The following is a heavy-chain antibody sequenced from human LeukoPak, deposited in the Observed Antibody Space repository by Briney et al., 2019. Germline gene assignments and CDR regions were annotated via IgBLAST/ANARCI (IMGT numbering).Heavy chain of an antibody. CDR3: ARDSVKDDSSGYYYDWNFDY. J-gene: IGHJ4*02. CDR2: IKQDGSEK. Sequence: GGSLRLSCAASGFTFSSYWMSWVRQAPGKGLEWVANIKQDGSEKYYVDSVKGRFTISRDNAKNSLYLQVNSLRAEDTAVYYCARDSVKDDSSGYYYDWNFDYWGQGTLVTVSS. CDR1: GFTFSSYW. D-gene: IGHD3-22*01. V-gene: IGHV3-7*01.